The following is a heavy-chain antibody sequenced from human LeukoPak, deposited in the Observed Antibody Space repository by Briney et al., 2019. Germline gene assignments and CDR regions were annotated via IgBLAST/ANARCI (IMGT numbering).Heavy chain of an antibody. Sequence: GGSLSLSCSASGFTFSGHAMGWVRQAPGEGLEWVSSISGTGATTSYGNSGKGRFTISRDNAKNSLYLQMNSLRAEDTALYYCAKDIGYGDYYFDYWGQGTLVTVSS. CDR2: ISGTGATT. V-gene: IGHV3-23*01. D-gene: IGHD4-17*01. J-gene: IGHJ4*02. CDR1: GFTFSGHA. CDR3: AKDIGYGDYYFDY.